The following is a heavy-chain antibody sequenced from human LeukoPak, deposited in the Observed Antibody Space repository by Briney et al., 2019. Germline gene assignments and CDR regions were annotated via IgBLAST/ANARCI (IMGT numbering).Heavy chain of an antibody. CDR2: IYSGGST. CDR3: AREFYSTREEYYFDY. Sequence: SGGSLRLSCAASGFTVSSNYMGWVRQAPGKGLEWVSVIYSGGSTYYADSVKGRFTISRDNSKNTLYLQMNSLRAEDTSVYYCAREFYSTREEYYFDYWGQGTLVTVSS. J-gene: IGHJ4*02. CDR1: GFTVSSNY. V-gene: IGHV3-53*01. D-gene: IGHD1-1*01.